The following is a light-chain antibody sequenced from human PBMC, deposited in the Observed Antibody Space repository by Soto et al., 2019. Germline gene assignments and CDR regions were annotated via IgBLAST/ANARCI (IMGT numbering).Light chain of an antibody. CDR1: SSDVGSYNL. J-gene: IGLJ1*01. V-gene: IGLV2-23*01. Sequence: QSVLTQPASVSGSPGQSITISCTGTSSDVGSYNLVSWYQQHPGKAPKLMIYEGSKRPSGVSNRFSGSKSGNTASLTISGLQAEDEADYYCCSYASSSTSYVFGTGTRSPS. CDR3: CSYASSSTSYV. CDR2: EGS.